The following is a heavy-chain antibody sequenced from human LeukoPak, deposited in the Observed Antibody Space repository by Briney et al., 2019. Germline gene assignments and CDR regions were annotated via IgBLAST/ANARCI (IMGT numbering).Heavy chain of an antibody. CDR3: AKNSWQQLMYY. CDR2: ITSSGDDT. J-gene: IGHJ4*02. V-gene: IGHV3-23*01. Sequence: PGGSLRLSCAASGFTFSIYAMSWVRQAPGKGLQWVSSITSSGDDTYYADSVKGRFTISRDNSKYTLYLQMNSLRAEDSAVYYCAKNSWQQLMYYWGQGTLVTVSS. D-gene: IGHD6-13*01. CDR1: GFTFSIYA.